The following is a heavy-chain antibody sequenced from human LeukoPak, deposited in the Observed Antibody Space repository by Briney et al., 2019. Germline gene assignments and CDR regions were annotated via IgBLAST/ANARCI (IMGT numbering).Heavy chain of an antibody. CDR2: ISDSGGNT. D-gene: IGHD2-2*01. Sequence: GGSLRLSCAASGFTFSNNAMSWVRRAPGKGLEWVSAISDSGGNTYYTDSVKGRFTISRDSSKNTLYLQMNSLRAEDTAVYYCAKFASTSCCQSAFDIWSQGTMVTVSS. CDR1: GFTFSNNA. J-gene: IGHJ3*02. V-gene: IGHV3-23*01. CDR3: AKFASTSCCQSAFDI.